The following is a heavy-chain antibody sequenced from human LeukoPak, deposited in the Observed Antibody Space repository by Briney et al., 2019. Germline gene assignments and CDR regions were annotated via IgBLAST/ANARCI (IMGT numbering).Heavy chain of an antibody. V-gene: IGHV1-3*04. J-gene: IGHJ4*02. CDR2: INTGNGDT. CDR1: GYTFTNYA. CDR3: ARGLWSAHRREYYFDS. Sequence: GASVRVPCKASGYTFTNYAVNWMRQAPGQGLELMGWINTGNGDTKFSQNYQARVTITRDASASAAYMELSSLTSEDTAVYFCARGLWSAHRREYYFDSWGQGTLVTVSS. D-gene: IGHD3-3*01.